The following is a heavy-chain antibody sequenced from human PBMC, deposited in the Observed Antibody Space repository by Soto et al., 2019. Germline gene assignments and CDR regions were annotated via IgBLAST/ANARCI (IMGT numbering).Heavy chain of an antibody. D-gene: IGHD2-21*02. V-gene: IGHV4-30-2*03. CDR2: IYHSGST. CDR1: GGSISSGCYS. Sequence: SETLSLTCAVSGGSISSGCYSWSWIRQPPGKGLEWIGYIYHSGSTYYNPSLKSRVTMSVDTSKNQFSLNLSSVTAADTAVYYCVRRHGLTVDAYYWGQGTLVTVSS. CDR3: VRRHGLTVDAYY. J-gene: IGHJ4*02.